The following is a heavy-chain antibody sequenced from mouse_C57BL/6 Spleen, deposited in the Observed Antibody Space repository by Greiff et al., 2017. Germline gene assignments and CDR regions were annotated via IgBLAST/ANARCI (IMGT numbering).Heavy chain of an antibody. CDR2: LAPNSGGT. D-gene: IGHD2-4*01. Sequence: VQLQQPGAELVKPGASVKLSCKASGYTFTSYWMHWVKQRPGRGLEWIGRLAPNSGGTKYNEKFKSKATLTVDKPSSTAYMQLSSLTSEDSAVYDCARSPHYDWDAIDYWGQGTSVTVSS. V-gene: IGHV1-72*01. J-gene: IGHJ4*01. CDR1: GYTFTSYW. CDR3: ARSPHYDWDAIDY.